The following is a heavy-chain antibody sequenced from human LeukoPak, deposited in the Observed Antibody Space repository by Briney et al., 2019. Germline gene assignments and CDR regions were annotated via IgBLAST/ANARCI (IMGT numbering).Heavy chain of an antibody. D-gene: IGHD3-10*01. CDR2: ITGRGGST. Sequence: GGSLRLSCAASGFTFSIYAMSWVRQAPGKGLQWVSSITGRGGSTWYVDSVKGRFTITRDNSKNTLYRQMHSLRAEDTVVYYCARDRPNDYGSDGNYYRRDGDYWGRGTLVSVSS. V-gene: IGHV3-23*01. CDR1: GFTFSIYA. CDR3: ARDRPNDYGSDGNYYRRDGDY. J-gene: IGHJ4*02.